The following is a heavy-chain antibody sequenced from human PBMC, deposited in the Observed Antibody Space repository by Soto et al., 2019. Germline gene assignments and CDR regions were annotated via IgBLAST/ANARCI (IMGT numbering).Heavy chain of an antibody. J-gene: IGHJ3*02. CDR1: GFTFSSYE. CDR3: ARDEGGSGYFIVAFDI. Sequence: PGGSLRLSCAASGFTFSSYEMNWVRHAPGKGLEWVSSISSSSSYIYYADSVKGRFTISRDNAKNSLYLQMNSLRAEDTAVYYCARDEGGSGYFIVAFDIWGQGTMVTVSS. V-gene: IGHV3-21*01. CDR2: ISSSSSYI. D-gene: IGHD3-22*01.